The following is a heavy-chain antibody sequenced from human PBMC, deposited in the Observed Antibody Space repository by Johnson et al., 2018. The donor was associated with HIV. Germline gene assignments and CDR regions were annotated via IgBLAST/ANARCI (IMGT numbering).Heavy chain of an antibody. Sequence: QVQLVESGGGVMQPGKSLRLSCEASGFTFRSYALHWVRQAPGKGLEWVAVITYDGRNKYYTDSVKGRFIISRDNSKNMTNLQMNGLSDEDTADYYCVRDQGSGWPTNAFDIWGRGTSVTVCS. CDR2: ITYDGRNK. D-gene: IGHD6-19*01. CDR3: VRDQGSGWPTNAFDI. V-gene: IGHV3-30*04. J-gene: IGHJ3*02. CDR1: GFTFRSYA.